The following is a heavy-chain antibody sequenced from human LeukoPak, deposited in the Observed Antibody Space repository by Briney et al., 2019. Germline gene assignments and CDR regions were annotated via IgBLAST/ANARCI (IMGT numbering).Heavy chain of an antibody. V-gene: IGHV3-30-3*01. CDR2: MSYDGTNK. D-gene: IGHD5-24*01. J-gene: IGHJ4*02. CDR1: GFTVTGYS. Sequence: PGGSLRLSCVVSGFTVTGYSMHWVRQAPGKGLEWVAVMSYDGTNKYYADSVKGRFTISRDNSKNTLYLQMNNLRAQDTAVYYCARDGYNLDYWGQGTLVTVSS. CDR3: ARDGYNLDY.